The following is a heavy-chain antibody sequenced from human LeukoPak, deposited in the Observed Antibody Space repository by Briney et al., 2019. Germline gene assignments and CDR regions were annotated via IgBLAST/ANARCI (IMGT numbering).Heavy chain of an antibody. CDR2: IIPIFGTA. V-gene: IGHV1-69*05. D-gene: IGHD3-3*01. Sequence: SVKVSCKASGGTFSSYAISWVRQAPGQGLEWMGGIIPIFGTANYAQKFQGRVKITTDESTSTAYMELSSLRSEDTAVYYCARDTYYDFWSGTHAYYYYYYMDVWGKGTTVTVSS. CDR3: ARDTYYDFWSGTHAYYYYYYMDV. CDR1: GGTFSSYA. J-gene: IGHJ6*03.